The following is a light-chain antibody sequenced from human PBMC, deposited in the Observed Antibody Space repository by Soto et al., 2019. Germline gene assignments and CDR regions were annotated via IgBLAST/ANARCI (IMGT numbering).Light chain of an antibody. J-gene: IGKJ1*01. Sequence: EIVLTHSPGTLSLSPGERVTLSCRASQSVSSSYLAWYQQKPGQAPRLLIYGASSRATGIPDRFSGSGSGTDFTLTISRLEPEDFAVYYCQQYGSSPRTFGQGTKVDI. CDR3: QQYGSSPRT. CDR1: QSVSSSY. V-gene: IGKV3-20*01. CDR2: GAS.